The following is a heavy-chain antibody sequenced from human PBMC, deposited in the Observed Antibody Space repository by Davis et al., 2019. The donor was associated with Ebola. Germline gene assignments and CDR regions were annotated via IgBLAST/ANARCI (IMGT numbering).Heavy chain of an antibody. V-gene: IGHV1-2*02. Sequence: SVPVPHQASLYTFTHHFIHWVLQAPGPGLEWLGWIDPDTIGTNYAQKFQGRVSMTRDTSISTAYLELSRLTPDDTAVYYCARAVTISLVMDVWGQGTTVTVSS. CDR3: ARAVTISLVMDV. CDR2: IDPDTIGT. CDR1: LYTFTHHF. J-gene: IGHJ6*02. D-gene: IGHD3-3*01.